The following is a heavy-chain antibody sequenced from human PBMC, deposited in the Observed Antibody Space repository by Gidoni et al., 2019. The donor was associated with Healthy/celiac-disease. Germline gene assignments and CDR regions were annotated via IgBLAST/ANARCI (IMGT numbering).Heavy chain of an antibody. CDR3: ARGAFRGDSPVDY. Sequence: QVPLVESGGGVVQPGRSLRLSCSSSAFTFSSYAMHWVRQAPGKGLEWVAGISYDGSNKYDADSVKGRFTIYRDNSKNTLYLQMNSLRAEDTAVYYCARGAFRGDSPVDYWGQGTLVTVSS. J-gene: IGHJ4*02. D-gene: IGHD3-16*01. V-gene: IGHV3-30-3*01. CDR1: AFTFSSYA. CDR2: ISYDGSNK.